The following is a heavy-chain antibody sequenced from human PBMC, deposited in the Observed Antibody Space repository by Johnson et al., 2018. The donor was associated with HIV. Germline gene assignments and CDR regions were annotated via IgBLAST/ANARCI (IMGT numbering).Heavy chain of an antibody. CDR2: ISYDGSNK. D-gene: IGHD3-16*01. CDR1: GFTFSNAW. V-gene: IGHV3-30*03. J-gene: IGHJ3*02. Sequence: QMQLVESGGGLVKPGGSLRLSCAASGFTFSNAWMSWVRQAPGKGLEWVAVISYDGSNKYYADSVKGRFTISRDNAKNSLYLQMNSLRAEDTAVYYCEGGGNKAFDIWGQGTMVTVSS. CDR3: EGGGNKAFDI.